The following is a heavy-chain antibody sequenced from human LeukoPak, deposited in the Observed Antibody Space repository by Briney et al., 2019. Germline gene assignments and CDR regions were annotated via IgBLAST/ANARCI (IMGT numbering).Heavy chain of an antibody. V-gene: IGHV1-2*02. J-gene: IGHJ6*03. CDR3: ARTSSKAAAGHYYYYYYMDV. CDR2: INPNSGGT. D-gene: IGHD6-13*01. Sequence: ASVKVSCKASGYTFTGYYMHWVRQAPGQGLEWMGWINPNSGGTNYAQKFQGRVTMTRDTSISTAYMELSRLRSDDTAVYYCARTSSKAAAGHYYYYYYMDVWGKGTTVTVSS. CDR1: GYTFTGYY.